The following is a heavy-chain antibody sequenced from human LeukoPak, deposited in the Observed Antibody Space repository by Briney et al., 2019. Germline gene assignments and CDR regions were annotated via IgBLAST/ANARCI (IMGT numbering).Heavy chain of an antibody. CDR2: IGGRDGST. Sequence: GGSLRLSCAASGFTFGSYAMSWVRQAPGKGLEWVSAIGGRDGSTYYADSVKGRFTISRDNSKNTLYVQMNSLRAEDTAVYYCAKGHYYGSGSLDYWGQGTLVTVSS. J-gene: IGHJ4*02. CDR3: AKGHYYGSGSLDY. CDR1: GFTFGSYA. V-gene: IGHV3-23*01. D-gene: IGHD3-10*01.